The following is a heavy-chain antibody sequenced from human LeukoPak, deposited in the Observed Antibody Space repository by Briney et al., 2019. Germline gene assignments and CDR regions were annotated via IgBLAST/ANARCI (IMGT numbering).Heavy chain of an antibody. D-gene: IGHD2-2*01. J-gene: IGHJ5*02. Sequence: SVKVSCRASGGTFSSYAISWVRQAPGQGLEWMGRIIPILGIANYAQKFQGRVTITADKSTSTAYMELSSLRSEDTAVYYCASRSVVPAAPFDPWGQGTLVTVSS. CDR3: ASRSVVPAAPFDP. CDR1: GGTFSSYA. CDR2: IIPILGIA. V-gene: IGHV1-69*04.